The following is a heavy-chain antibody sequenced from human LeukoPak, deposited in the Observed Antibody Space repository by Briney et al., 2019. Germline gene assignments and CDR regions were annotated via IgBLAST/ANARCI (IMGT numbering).Heavy chain of an antibody. CDR3: ARPVYSSSWYFRY. D-gene: IGHD6-13*01. Sequence: GGSLRLSCAASGFTFSSYAMHWVRQAPGKGLEWVAVISYDGSNKYYADSVKGRFTISRDNSKNTLYLQMNGLRAEDTAVYYCARPVYSSSWYFRYWGQGTLVTVSS. CDR1: GFTFSSYA. J-gene: IGHJ4*02. CDR2: ISYDGSNK. V-gene: IGHV3-30*04.